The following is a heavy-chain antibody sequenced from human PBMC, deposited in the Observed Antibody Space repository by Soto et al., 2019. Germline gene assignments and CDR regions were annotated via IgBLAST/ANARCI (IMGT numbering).Heavy chain of an antibody. CDR3: ARLICDNWNYGAYYFDY. CDR2: IYYTGST. D-gene: IGHD1-7*01. J-gene: IGHJ4*02. CDR1: GGSFSGYY. Sequence: SETLSLTCAVYGGSFSGYYWSWIRQHPGKGLEWIRYIYYTGSTYYNPSLKSRVTISVDTSKNQFSLNLSSVTAADTAVYHCARLICDNWNYGAYYFDYWGQGALVTVSS. V-gene: IGHV4-31*11.